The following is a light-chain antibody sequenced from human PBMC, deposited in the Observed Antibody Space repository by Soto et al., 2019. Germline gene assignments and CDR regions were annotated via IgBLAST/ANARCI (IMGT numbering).Light chain of an antibody. CDR3: QQRSNWPPSIT. CDR1: QSVSSN. CDR2: GAS. Sequence: EIVLTQSPGTLSLSPGERATLSCRASQSVSSNLAWYQQKPGQAPRLLIYGASTRATGIPARFSGSGSGTEFTLTISSLEPEDFAVYYCQQRSNWPPSITFGQGTRLEIK. J-gene: IGKJ5*01. V-gene: IGKV3-11*01.